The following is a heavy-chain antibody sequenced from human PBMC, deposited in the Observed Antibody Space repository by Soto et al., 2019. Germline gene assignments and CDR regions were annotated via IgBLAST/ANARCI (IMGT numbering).Heavy chain of an antibody. V-gene: IGHV4-61*01. CDR2: LYYSGST. J-gene: IGHJ4*02. D-gene: IGHD3-16*01. CDR3: AKRGDGYFDN. Sequence: SETLSLTCTVSGGSVNSDSYYWSWIRQTPGKRLEWIGSLYYSGSTNYNPSLKSRVTISVDTSKNQFSLNLSSVTAADSAVYYCAKRGDGYFDNWGQETLVTVSS. CDR1: GGSVNSDSYY.